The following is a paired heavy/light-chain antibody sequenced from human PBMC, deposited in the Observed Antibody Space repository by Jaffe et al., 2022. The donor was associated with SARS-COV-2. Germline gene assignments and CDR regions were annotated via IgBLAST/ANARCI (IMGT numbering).Heavy chain of an antibody. V-gene: IGHV3-30*04. CDR3: ARDAWATVTTFYYYMDV. Sequence: QVQLVEFGGGVVQPGGSLRLSCVASGFNFRNYAMDWVRQAPGKGLEWVAVISNDGTKKYYADSVKGRFSVSRDNSKNTLYLQMNSLRVEDTAVYYCARDAWATVTTFYYYMDVWGKGTTVTVSS. D-gene: IGHD4-17*01. J-gene: IGHJ6*03. CDR1: GFNFRNYA. CDR2: ISNDGTKK.
Light chain of an antibody. V-gene: IGLV1-51*02. Sequence: QSVLTQPPSVSAAPGQKVTISCSGSSSNIGNNYVSWYQQIPGTAPKLLIYENNKRPSGIPDRFSGSKSGTSATLGITGLQTGDEADYYCGTCDSSLSGGVFGGGTKLTVL. CDR3: GTCDSSLSGGV. CDR2: ENN. CDR1: SSNIGNNY. J-gene: IGLJ3*02.